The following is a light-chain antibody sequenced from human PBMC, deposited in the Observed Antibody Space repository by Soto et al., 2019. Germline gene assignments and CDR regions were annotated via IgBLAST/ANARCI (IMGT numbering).Light chain of an antibody. V-gene: IGKV1-27*01. CDR2: GAS. CDR1: RGVGNS. CDR3: QKYDSAPFI. Sequence: DVQMTQSPSSLYASVGDRVTITCRASRGVGNSLAWYQQKPGKVPTLLIYGASTLESGVPPRFSGSGSGTFFTLIINSLQPDDVATYYCQKYDSAPFIFGPGSKVNLK. J-gene: IGKJ3*01.